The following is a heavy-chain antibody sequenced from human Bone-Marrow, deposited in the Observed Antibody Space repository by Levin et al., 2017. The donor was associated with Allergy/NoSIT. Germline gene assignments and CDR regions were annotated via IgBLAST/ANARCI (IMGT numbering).Heavy chain of an antibody. CDR2: ISSSSTFM. J-gene: IGHJ5*02. Sequence: GGSLRLSCADSGFTFSSYTMHWVRQAPGKGLEWVASISSSSTFMYYAKSVKGRFTISRDNANNSLFLQLSSLRGEDTGTYYCARGGYQQLYNIRREGFDPWGQGTLVTVSS. CDR3: ARGGYQQLYNIRREGFDP. D-gene: IGHD2-2*02. V-gene: IGHV3-21*01. CDR1: GFTFSSYT.